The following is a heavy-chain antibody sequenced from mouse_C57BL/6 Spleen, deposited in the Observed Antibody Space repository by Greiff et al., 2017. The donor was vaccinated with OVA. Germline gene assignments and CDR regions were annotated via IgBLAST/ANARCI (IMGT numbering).Heavy chain of an antibody. V-gene: IGHV1-80*01. CDR3: AREEGAQATGAMDY. CDR1: GYAFSSYW. D-gene: IGHD3-2*02. J-gene: IGHJ4*01. CDR2: IYPGDGDT. Sequence: QVQLQQSGAELVKPGASVKISCKASGYAFSSYWMNWVKQRPGKGLEWIGQIYPGDGDTNYNGKFNGKATLTADKSSSTAYIQLSSLTSEDSAVYFCAREEGAQATGAMDYWGQGTSVTVSS.